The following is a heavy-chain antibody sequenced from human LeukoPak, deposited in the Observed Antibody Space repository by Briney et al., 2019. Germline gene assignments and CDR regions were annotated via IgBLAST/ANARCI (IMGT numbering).Heavy chain of an antibody. CDR1: GFTVSSNY. D-gene: IGHD2-2*01. CDR3: ARGGWDIVVVPAAHFDY. Sequence: PGGSLRLSCAASGFTVSSNYMSWVRQAPGKGLEWVSVIYSGGRTYYADSVKGGFTISRDNSKNTLYLQMNSLRAEDTAVYYCARGGWDIVVVPAAHFDYWGQGTLVTVSS. V-gene: IGHV3-66*01. CDR2: IYSGGRT. J-gene: IGHJ4*02.